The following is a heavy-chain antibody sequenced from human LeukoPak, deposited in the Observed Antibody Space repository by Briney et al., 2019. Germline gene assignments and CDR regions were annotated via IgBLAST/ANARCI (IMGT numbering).Heavy chain of an antibody. J-gene: IGHJ4*02. CDR3: ARGYVLGAAKNYCDD. CDR2: ISDDGTNK. CDR1: GFTFTNYA. Sequence: GGSLRLSCAASGFTFTNYALHWVRQAPGKGLEWVAVISDDGTNKQYADSVKGRFTISRDNSKNTLSLQMNSLRAEDTALYYCARGYVLGAAKNYCDDWGQGGLVTVSS. V-gene: IGHV3-30-3*01. D-gene: IGHD2-21*02.